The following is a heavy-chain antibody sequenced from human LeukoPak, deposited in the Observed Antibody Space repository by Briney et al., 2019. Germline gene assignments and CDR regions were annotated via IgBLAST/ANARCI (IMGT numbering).Heavy chain of an antibody. CDR3: ARLPSPPDAFDI. CDR1: GGSISSSGYY. Sequence: SETLSLTCTVSGGSISSSGYYWGWLRQPPGKGLEWIGSIYYSGSTYYNPSLKSRVTISRDTSKNQFSLNLYSVTAADTAVYYCARLPSPPDAFDIWGQGTVVTVSS. J-gene: IGHJ3*02. V-gene: IGHV4-39*01. CDR2: IYYSGST.